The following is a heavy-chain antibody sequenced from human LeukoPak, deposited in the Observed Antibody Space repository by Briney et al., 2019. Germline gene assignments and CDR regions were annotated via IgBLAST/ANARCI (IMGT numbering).Heavy chain of an antibody. CDR3: AKARDGLIGDAFDI. Sequence: GGSLRLSCAASGFTFDDYAMHWVRQAPGKGLEWVSGISWNSGNIGYADSVKGRFTISRDNAKNSLYLQMNSLRAEDTALYYCAKARDGLIGDAFDIWGQGTMVTVSS. V-gene: IGHV3-9*01. CDR2: ISWNSGNI. D-gene: IGHD5-24*01. CDR1: GFTFDDYA. J-gene: IGHJ3*02.